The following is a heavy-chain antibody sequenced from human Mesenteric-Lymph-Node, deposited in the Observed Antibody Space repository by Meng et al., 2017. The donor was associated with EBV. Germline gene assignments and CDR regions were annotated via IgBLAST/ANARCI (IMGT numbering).Heavy chain of an antibody. CDR3: ATVGDYGDYVGLDN. V-gene: IGHV4-61*01. CDR1: GGSVSSGSYY. CDR2: IYYSGST. J-gene: IGHJ4*02. Sequence: VQLQESGPGLVKPSEPLSLPCPVSGGSVSSGSYYWSWIRQPPGKGLEWIGYIYYSGSTNYNPSLKSRLTMSVDKSKNQLSLKLTSVTAADTAVYYCATVGDYGDYVGLDNWGQGTLVTVSS. D-gene: IGHD4-17*01.